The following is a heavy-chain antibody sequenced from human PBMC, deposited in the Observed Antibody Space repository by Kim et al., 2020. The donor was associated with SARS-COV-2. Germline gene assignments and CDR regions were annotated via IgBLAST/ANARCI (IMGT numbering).Heavy chain of an antibody. CDR1: GFTFSSYG. CDR3: ARDSSSNIVVVVEPTYYYGMDV. D-gene: IGHD2-15*01. Sequence: GGSLRLSCAASGFTFSSYGMHWVRQAPGKGLEWVAVIWYDGSNKYYADSVKGRFTISRDNSKNTLYLQMNSLRAEDTAVYYCARDSSSNIVVVVEPTYYYGMDVWGQGTTVTVSS. J-gene: IGHJ6*02. V-gene: IGHV3-33*01. CDR2: IWYDGSNK.